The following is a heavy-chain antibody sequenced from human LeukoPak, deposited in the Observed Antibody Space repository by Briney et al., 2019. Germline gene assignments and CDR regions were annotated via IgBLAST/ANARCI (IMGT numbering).Heavy chain of an antibody. J-gene: IGHJ3*02. Sequence: SETLSLTCTVSGGSISSYYWSWIRQPAGKGLEWIGRIYTSGSTNYNPSLKSRVTMSVDTSKNQFSLKLSSVTAADTAVYYCAIRPNRYYYDDAFDICGQETMVTVSS. V-gene: IGHV4-4*07. CDR2: IYTSGST. D-gene: IGHD3-22*01. CDR3: AIRPNRYYYDDAFDI. CDR1: GGSISSYY.